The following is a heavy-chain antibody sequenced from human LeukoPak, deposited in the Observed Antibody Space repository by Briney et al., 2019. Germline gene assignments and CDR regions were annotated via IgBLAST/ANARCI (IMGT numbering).Heavy chain of an antibody. Sequence: SETLSLTCTVSGGSISSHYWSWIRQPPGKGLEWIGYIYYSGSTNYNPSLKSRVTISVDTSKNQFSLKLSSVTAADTAVYYCARSPDLHRSYYYYYMDVWGEGTTVTVSS. V-gene: IGHV4-59*11. CDR2: IYYSGST. CDR1: GGSISSHY. D-gene: IGHD1-14*01. J-gene: IGHJ6*03. CDR3: ARSPDLHRSYYYYYMDV.